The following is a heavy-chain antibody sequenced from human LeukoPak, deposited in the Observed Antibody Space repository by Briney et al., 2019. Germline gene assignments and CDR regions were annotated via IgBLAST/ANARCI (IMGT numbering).Heavy chain of an antibody. CDR3: AKGDIVVVPAEFDY. J-gene: IGHJ4*02. CDR2: ISDDNLTI. CDR1: GFTLSSYS. D-gene: IGHD2-2*01. V-gene: IGHV3-48*01. Sequence: GGSLRLSCAASGFTLSSYSMNWVRQAPGKGLEWVSYISDDNLTIYYADSVKGRFTISRDNSKNTLYLQMNSLRAEDTAVYYCAKGDIVVVPAEFDYWGQGTLVSVSS.